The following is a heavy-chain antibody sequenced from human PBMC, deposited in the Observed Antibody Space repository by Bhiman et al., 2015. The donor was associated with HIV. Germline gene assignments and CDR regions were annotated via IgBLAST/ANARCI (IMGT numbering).Heavy chain of an antibody. D-gene: IGHD2/OR15-2a*01. Sequence: EVQLVESGGGLVKPGGSLRLSCAASGFTFSGFSMNWVRQAPGKGLEWVASISSSSHLIFYADSVKGRFTISRDNAKNALYLQMNSLTAEDTGVYYCARDSRPPIFASQYYFDYWGQGRLVIVS. CDR3: ARDSRPPIFASQYYFDY. J-gene: IGHJ4*02. CDR2: ISSSSHLI. V-gene: IGHV3-21*02. CDR1: GFTFSGFS.